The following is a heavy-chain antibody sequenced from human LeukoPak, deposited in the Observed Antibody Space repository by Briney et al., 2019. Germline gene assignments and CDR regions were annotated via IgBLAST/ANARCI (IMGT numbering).Heavy chain of an antibody. CDR2: ISGSGGST. D-gene: IGHD2-21*02. V-gene: IGHV3-23*01. CDR1: GFTFSSYA. J-gene: IGHJ5*02. CDR3: AKDPGHCGGDCYPARGDNWFDP. Sequence: GGSLRLSCAASGFTFSSYAMSWVRQAPGKGLEWVSAISGSGGSTYYADSVKGRFTISRDNSKNTLCLQMNSLRAEDTAVYYCAKDPGHCGGDCYPARGDNWFDPWGQGTLVTVSS.